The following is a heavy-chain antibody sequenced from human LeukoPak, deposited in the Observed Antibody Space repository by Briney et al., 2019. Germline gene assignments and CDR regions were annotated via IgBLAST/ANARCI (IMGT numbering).Heavy chain of an antibody. CDR1: GYTFTGYY. Sequence: ASVKVSCKASGYTFTGYYMHWVRQAPGQGLEWMGWINPNSGGTNYAQKFQGRVTTTRDTSISTAYMELSRLRSDDTAVYYCAREMDTAMGYDADYWGQGTLVTASS. CDR2: INPNSGGT. D-gene: IGHD5-18*01. CDR3: AREMDTAMGYDADY. V-gene: IGHV1-2*02. J-gene: IGHJ4*02.